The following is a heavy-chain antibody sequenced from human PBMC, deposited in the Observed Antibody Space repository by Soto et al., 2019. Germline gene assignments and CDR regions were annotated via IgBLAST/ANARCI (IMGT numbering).Heavy chain of an antibody. CDR2: MNPNTGNS. J-gene: IGHJ4*02. CDR3: ARRAETNGWNGFGADKYYFDF. D-gene: IGHD1-1*01. CDR1: GYTFTSYD. V-gene: IGHV1-8*01. Sequence: ASVKVSCKASGYTFTSYDTYWVRQATGQGLEWMGWMNPNTGNSGYAQKFQGRVTMTSDTSISTAHMELSSLRSEDTAVYYCARRAETNGWNGFGADKYYFDFWGQGTLVTVSS.